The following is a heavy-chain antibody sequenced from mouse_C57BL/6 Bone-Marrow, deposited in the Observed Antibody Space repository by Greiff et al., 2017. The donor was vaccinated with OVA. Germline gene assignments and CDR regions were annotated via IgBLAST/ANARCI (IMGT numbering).Heavy chain of an antibody. CDR2: IDPSDSYT. Sequence: VQLQQPGAELVKPGASVKLSCKASGYTFTSYWMQWVKQRPGQGLEWIGEIDPSDSYTNYNQKFKGKATLTVDTSSSTAYMQLSSLTSEDSAVYYCARGDGNYLYAMDYWGQGTSVTVSS. J-gene: IGHJ4*01. CDR3: ARGDGNYLYAMDY. D-gene: IGHD2-1*01. V-gene: IGHV1-50*01. CDR1: GYTFTSYW.